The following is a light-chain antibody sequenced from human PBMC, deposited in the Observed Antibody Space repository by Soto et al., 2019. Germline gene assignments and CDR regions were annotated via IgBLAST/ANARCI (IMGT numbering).Light chain of an antibody. J-gene: IGLJ2*01. CDR2: ENY. Sequence: QSVLTQPPSVSAAPGQKVTISCSGSASNIGNNYVSWYQQLPGTAPKLLIYENYERPSGIPDRFSGSKSGTSATLGITGLQTGDEADYSCGAWDNSLTGGVFGGVTQLTVL. V-gene: IGLV1-51*02. CDR1: ASNIGNNY. CDR3: GAWDNSLTGGV.